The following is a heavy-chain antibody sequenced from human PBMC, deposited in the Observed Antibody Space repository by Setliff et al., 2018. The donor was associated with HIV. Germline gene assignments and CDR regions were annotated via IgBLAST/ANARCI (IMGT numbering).Heavy chain of an antibody. CDR2: INHSGST. CDR3: AREYDSSGYGANFDY. V-gene: IGHV4-34*01. Sequence: SETLSLTCAVYGGSFSGYYWSWIRQPPGKGLEWIGEINHSGSTNYNPSLKSRVTISVDTSKNQFSLRLSSVTAADTAVYYCAREYDSSGYGANFDYWGQGTLVTVPQ. CDR1: GGSFSGYY. D-gene: IGHD3-22*01. J-gene: IGHJ4*02.